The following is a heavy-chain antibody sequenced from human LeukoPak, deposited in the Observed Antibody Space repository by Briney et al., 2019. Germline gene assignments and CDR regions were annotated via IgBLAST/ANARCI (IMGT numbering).Heavy chain of an antibody. CDR2: IYYSGST. CDR3: ARDIVATGRINYFDY. Sequence: SETLSLTCTVSGGSISSSSYYWGWIRQPPGKGLEWIVSIYYSGSTYYNPSLKSRVTISVDTSKNQFSLKLSSVTAADTAVYYCARDIVATGRINYFDYWGQGTLVTVSS. D-gene: IGHD5-12*01. J-gene: IGHJ4*02. V-gene: IGHV4-39*02. CDR1: GGSISSSSYY.